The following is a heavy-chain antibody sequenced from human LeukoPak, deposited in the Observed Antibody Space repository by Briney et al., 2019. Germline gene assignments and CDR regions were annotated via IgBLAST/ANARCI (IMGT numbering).Heavy chain of an antibody. Sequence: GASVKVSCKASGGTFSSYTISGVRQAPGQGLEWMGRIIPILGIANYAQKFQGRVKITADQSPSTAYMELSSLRSEDTAVYYCARDMGNYYGMDVWGQGTTVTVSS. J-gene: IGHJ6*02. CDR3: ARDMGNYYGMDV. CDR2: IIPILGIA. V-gene: IGHV1-69*04. CDR1: GGTFSSYT. D-gene: IGHD3-10*01.